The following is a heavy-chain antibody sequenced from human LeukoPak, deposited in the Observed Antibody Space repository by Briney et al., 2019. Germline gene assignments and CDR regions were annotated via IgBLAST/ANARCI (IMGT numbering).Heavy chain of an antibody. CDR3: ARVRRGYCSGGSCYYYYMDV. Sequence: GGSLRLSCAASGFTFSDHYMDWVRQAPGKGLEWVGRTRNKANSYTTEFAASVKGRFTISRDDSNNSLYLQMNSLKTEDTAVYYCARVRRGYCSGGSCYYYYMDVWGKGTTVTISS. CDR1: GFTFSDHY. J-gene: IGHJ6*03. V-gene: IGHV3-72*01. D-gene: IGHD2-15*01. CDR2: TRNKANSYTT.